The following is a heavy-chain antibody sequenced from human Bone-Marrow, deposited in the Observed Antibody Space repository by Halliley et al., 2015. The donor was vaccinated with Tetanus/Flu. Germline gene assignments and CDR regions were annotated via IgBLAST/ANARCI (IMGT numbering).Heavy chain of an antibody. V-gene: IGHV1-69*01. CDR1: GGTFSSYA. J-gene: IGHJ4*02. Sequence: QMQLVQSGAEVKKPGSSVKVSCKTSGGTFSSYAINWVRQAPGQGLEWMGGIIPMSGTADYAQKFQGRVTITADESTRTAYMELSSLRSEDTAVYYCARDNPTIITGVWGQGTLVTVSS. D-gene: IGHD5-12*01. CDR2: IIPMSGTA. CDR3: ARDNPTIITGV.